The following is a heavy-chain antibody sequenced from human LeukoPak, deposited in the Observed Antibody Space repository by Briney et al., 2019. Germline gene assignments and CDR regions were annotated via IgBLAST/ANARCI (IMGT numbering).Heavy chain of an antibody. V-gene: IGHV1-69*13. J-gene: IGHJ5*02. CDR2: IIPIFGTA. D-gene: IGHD2-21*02. CDR1: GGTFSSYA. Sequence: GASVKVSCKASGGTFSSYAISWVRQAPGQGLEWMGGIIPIFGTANYAQKFQGRVTITADESTSTAYMELSSLRSEDTAVYYCARDGEAYCGGDCYSDWFDPWGQGTLVTVSS. CDR3: ARDGEAYCGGDCYSDWFDP.